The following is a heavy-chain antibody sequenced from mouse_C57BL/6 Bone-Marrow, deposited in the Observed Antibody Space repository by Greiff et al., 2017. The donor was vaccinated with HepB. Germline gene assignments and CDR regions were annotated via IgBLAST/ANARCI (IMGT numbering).Heavy chain of an antibody. CDR1: GYTFTSYS. D-gene: IGHD2-3*01. J-gene: IGHJ2*01. CDR2: INPSSGYT. CDR3: ARSGGDGYQYYFDY. Sequence: QVQLQQSGAELARPGASVKMSCKASGYTFTSYSMHWVKQRPGQGLEWIGYINPSSGYTQYNQNFKDKATLTADKSSSTAYMQLSSLTSEDSAVYYCARSGGDGYQYYFDYWGQGTTLTVSS. V-gene: IGHV1-4*01.